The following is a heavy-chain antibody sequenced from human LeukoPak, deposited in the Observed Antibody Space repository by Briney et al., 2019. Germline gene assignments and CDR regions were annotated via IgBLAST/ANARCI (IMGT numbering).Heavy chain of an antibody. V-gene: IGHV4-59*08. CDR3: ARGRRTRYCSGGSCYYFDY. CDR2: IYYSGST. Sequence: SETLSLTCTVSGGSISNYWSWIRQPPGKGLEWIGYIYYSGSTNYNPSLKSRVTISVDTSKNQFSLKLSSVTAADTAVYYCARGRRTRYCSGGSCYYFDYWGQGTLVTVSS. CDR1: GGSISNY. J-gene: IGHJ4*02. D-gene: IGHD2-15*01.